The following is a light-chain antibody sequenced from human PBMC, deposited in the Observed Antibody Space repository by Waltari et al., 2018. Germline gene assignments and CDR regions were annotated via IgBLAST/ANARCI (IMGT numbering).Light chain of an antibody. CDR1: QGINNY. CDR3: QQLNTYPQT. Sequence: DVQLTQSSSFLSASGGDRVTVTCRASQGINNYLAWYQQKPGKAPKLLIYAASLLYTGVPSRFTGSGSGTEFTLTISSLQPEDFATYYCQQLNTYPQTFGGGTKVEIK. J-gene: IGKJ4*01. V-gene: IGKV1-9*01. CDR2: AAS.